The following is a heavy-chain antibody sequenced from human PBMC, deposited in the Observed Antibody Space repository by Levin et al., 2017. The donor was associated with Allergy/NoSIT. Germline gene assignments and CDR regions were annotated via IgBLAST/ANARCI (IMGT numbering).Heavy chain of an antibody. CDR2: IIPIFGTA. V-gene: IGHV1-69*13. Sequence: EASVKVSCKASGGTFSSYAISWVRQAPGQGLEWMGGIIPIFGTANYAQKFQGRVTITADESTSTAYMELSSLRSEDTAVYYCAREKGVQGVIITLWFDPWGQGTLVTVSS. CDR1: GGTFSSYA. D-gene: IGHD3-10*01. J-gene: IGHJ5*02. CDR3: AREKGVQGVIITLWFDP.